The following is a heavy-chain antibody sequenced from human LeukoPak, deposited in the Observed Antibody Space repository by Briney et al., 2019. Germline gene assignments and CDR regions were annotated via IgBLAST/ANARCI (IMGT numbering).Heavy chain of an antibody. J-gene: IGHJ4*02. D-gene: IGHD3-10*01. CDR3: AREYDSGTYYNFGY. V-gene: IGHV3-23*01. CDR2: IGGSGGST. CDR1: GFTFSSYA. Sequence: GGSLRLSCAASGFTFSSYAMSWVRQAPGKGLEWASVIGGSGGSTYYADSVKGRFTISRDNSKNTLYLQMNSLRAEDTAVYYCAREYDSGTYYNFGYWGQGTLVTVSS.